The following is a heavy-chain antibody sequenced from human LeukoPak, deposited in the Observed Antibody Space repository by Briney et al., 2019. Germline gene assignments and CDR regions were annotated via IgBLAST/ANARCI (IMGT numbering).Heavy chain of an antibody. V-gene: IGHV1-18*01. CDR3: ARAPQDIFTGNGMDV. CDR1: GYTFTNYG. D-gene: IGHD3-9*01. CDR2: ISAYNGNT. Sequence: ASVTVSCKSSGYTFTNYGISWVRQAPGQGLEWMGWISAYNGNTNYAQKLQGRVTMTTDTSTSTAYMELRSLRSDDTDVYYCARAPQDIFTGNGMDVWGQGTTVTVSS. J-gene: IGHJ6*02.